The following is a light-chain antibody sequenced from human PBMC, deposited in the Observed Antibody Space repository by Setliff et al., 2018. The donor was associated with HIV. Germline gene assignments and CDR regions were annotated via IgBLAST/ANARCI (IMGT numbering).Light chain of an antibody. J-gene: IGLJ1*01. CDR1: SRDVGGGQNY. Sequence: QSVLTQPASVSGSPGQSITISCTGTSRDVGGGQNYVSWYQQYPGQAPNLMIYEVTKRPAGVSDRFSGSKSGNTASLIISGLQTEDEAEYYCSSFTSSSTYVFGIGTKV. CDR2: EVT. CDR3: SSFTSSSTYV. V-gene: IGLV2-14*01.